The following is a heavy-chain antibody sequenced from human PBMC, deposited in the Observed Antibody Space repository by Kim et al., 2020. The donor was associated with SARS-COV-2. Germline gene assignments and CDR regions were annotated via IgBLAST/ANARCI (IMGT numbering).Heavy chain of an antibody. D-gene: IGHD2-8*02. CDR3: ARDQRYCTGASCYEALRDAFDM. CDR1: GFTFSDFY. J-gene: IGHJ3*02. Sequence: GGSLRLFCAASGFTFSDFYMSWIRQAPGKGLEWVSFINNVGSYTNYADSVKGRFTISRDNTQNSLYLQMNSLRAEDTGVYYCARDQRYCTGASCYEALRDAFDMWGQGTMVTVST. V-gene: IGHV3-11*06. CDR2: INNVGSYT.